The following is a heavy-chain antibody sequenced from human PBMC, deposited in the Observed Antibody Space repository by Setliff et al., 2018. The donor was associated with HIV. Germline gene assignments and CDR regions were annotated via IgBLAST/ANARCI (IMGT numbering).Heavy chain of an antibody. Sequence: GESLRLSCEASGFRVTDTYMAWVRQAPGKGLEWVTLIYKAGKTYYADFVKGRFTIARDDTKNTVSLQMTNLEPGDTATYYCAKGGYGGAYYVAGYWGQGTKVTVSS. CDR1: GFRVTDTY. CDR3: AKGGYGGAYYVAGY. V-gene: IGHV3-53*01. J-gene: IGHJ4*02. CDR2: IYKAGKT. D-gene: IGHD5-18*01.